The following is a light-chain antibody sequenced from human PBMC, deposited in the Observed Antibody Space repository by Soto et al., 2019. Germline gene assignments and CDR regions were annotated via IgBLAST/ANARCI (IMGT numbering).Light chain of an antibody. V-gene: IGKV3-11*01. CDR3: QQRPNWLP. J-gene: IGKJ3*01. CDR1: QNVSTY. CDR2: DAS. Sequence: EMVLTQSPATLSLSPGEIVTLSCRASQNVSTYLAWYQQKPGQAPRLLIYDASDRAAGIPARFSGSGSGTEFTLTLSSPEPEDSAVYCCQQRPNWLPFGPGTKEDIQ.